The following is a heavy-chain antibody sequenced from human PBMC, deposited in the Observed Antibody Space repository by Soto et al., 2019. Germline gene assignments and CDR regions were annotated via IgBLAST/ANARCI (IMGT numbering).Heavy chain of an antibody. V-gene: IGHV5-51*01. CDR2: IYPGDSDT. J-gene: IGHJ4*02. Sequence: PGESVKISCKAPGYSFTTYWIGWVRQMPGKGLEWMGIIYPGDSDTRYSPSFQGQVTISADKSISTAYLQWSSLKASDSAMFYCARKDIAGNSVDFWGQGTLVTVSS. CDR3: ARKDIAGNSVDF. CDR1: GYSFTTYW. D-gene: IGHD6-13*01.